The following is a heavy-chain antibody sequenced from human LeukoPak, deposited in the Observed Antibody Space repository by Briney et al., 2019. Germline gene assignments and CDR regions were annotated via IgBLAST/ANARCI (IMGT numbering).Heavy chain of an antibody. CDR1: GGSISSSSYY. D-gene: IGHD3-10*01. CDR3: ARVLVSLETSLGDGYYYAFRAFDI. J-gene: IGHJ3*02. V-gene: IGHV4-39*01. Sequence: NASETLSLTCTVSGGSISSSSYYWGWIRQPPGKGLEWIGSIYYSGSTYYNPSLKSRITVSVDTSKNQFSLKLSSVTAADTAVYYCARVLVSLETSLGDGYYYAFRAFDIWGQGTMVTVSS. CDR2: IYYSGST.